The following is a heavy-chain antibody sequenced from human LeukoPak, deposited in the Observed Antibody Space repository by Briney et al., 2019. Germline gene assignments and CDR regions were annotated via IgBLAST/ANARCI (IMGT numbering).Heavy chain of an antibody. J-gene: IGHJ4*02. CDR3: ARDSFETDIDY. CDR2: IKEDGSEK. Sequence: PGGSLRLSSAVSGFTFSTYWMSWVRQAPGKGLGWVGNIKEDGSEKYYVDSMKGRFTISRDNAKNSLYLQMNSLRVEDTAVYYCARDSFETDIDYWGQGTLVTVSS. CDR1: GFTFSTYW. V-gene: IGHV3-7*01. D-gene: IGHD1-14*01.